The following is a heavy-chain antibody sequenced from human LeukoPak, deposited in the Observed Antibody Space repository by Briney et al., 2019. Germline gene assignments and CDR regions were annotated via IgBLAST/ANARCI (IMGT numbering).Heavy chain of an antibody. V-gene: IGHV3-33*01. Sequence: GGSLRLSCAASGFTFSSDGMHWVRQAPGKGLEWVAVIWYDGSNKYYADSVKGRFTISRDNSRNTLYLQMNSLRAEDTAVYYCARRWTGENAFDIWGQGTMVTVSS. CDR3: ARRWTGENAFDI. D-gene: IGHD3/OR15-3a*01. CDR2: IWYDGSNK. CDR1: GFTFSSDG. J-gene: IGHJ3*02.